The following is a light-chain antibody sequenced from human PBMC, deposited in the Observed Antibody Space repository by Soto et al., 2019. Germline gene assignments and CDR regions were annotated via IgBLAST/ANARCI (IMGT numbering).Light chain of an antibody. CDR1: SSDVGGYNY. J-gene: IGLJ1*01. CDR3: CSYAGSYSDV. Sequence: QPVLTRPRSVSGSPGQSVTISCTGTSSDVGGYNYVSWYQQHPGKAPKLMIYDVSKRPSGVPDRFSGSKSGNTASLTISGLQAEDDADYYCCSYAGSYSDVFGIGTKVTVL. V-gene: IGLV2-11*01. CDR2: DVS.